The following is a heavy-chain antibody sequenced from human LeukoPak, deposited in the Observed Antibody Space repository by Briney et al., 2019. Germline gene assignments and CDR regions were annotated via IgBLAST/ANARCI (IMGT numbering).Heavy chain of an antibody. V-gene: IGHV3-48*01. CDR2: ISSSSSTI. Sequence: GGSLRLSCAASGFTFSRYSMNWVRQAPGKGLEWVSYISSSSSTIYYADSVKGRFTISRDNAKNSLYLQMNSLRAEDTAVYYCARDTGRITIIVVAIPPAHDAFDIWGQGTMVTVSS. CDR3: ARDTGRITIIVVAIPPAHDAFDI. D-gene: IGHD3-22*01. CDR1: GFTFSRYS. J-gene: IGHJ3*02.